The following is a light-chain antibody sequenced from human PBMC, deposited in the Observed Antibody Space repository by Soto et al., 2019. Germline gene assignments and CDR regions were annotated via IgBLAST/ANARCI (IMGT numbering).Light chain of an antibody. V-gene: IGLV2-14*01. J-gene: IGLJ1*01. Sequence: LTQPASVSVSPGQSITISCTGTSSDVGGYNYVSWYQLHPGKAPKLMVYEVSYRPSGVSSRFSGSKSANTASLTISGLQAEDEADYYCSSYASSTAYVFGTGTKVTVL. CDR1: SSDVGGYNY. CDR3: SSYASSTAYV. CDR2: EVS.